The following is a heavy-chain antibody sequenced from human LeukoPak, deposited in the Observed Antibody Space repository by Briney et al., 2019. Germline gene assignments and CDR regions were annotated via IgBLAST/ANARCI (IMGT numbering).Heavy chain of an antibody. D-gene: IGHD3-22*01. J-gene: IGHJ6*03. CDR1: GFTFSSSA. CDR3: AKDGDSTGYYSSYYNHMDV. V-gene: IGHV3-23*01. CDR2: ISGSGDRT. Sequence: GGSLRLSCAASGFTFSSSAMNWVRQAPGKGLGWVSTISGSGDRTYYADSVKGRFAISRDNSKNTVYLQMNSLRAEDTAIYYCAKDGDSTGYYSSYYNHMDVWGKGTSVTISS.